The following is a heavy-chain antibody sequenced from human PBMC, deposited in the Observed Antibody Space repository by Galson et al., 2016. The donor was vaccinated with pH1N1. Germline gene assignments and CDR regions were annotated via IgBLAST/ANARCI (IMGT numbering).Heavy chain of an antibody. V-gene: IGHV4-59*11. CDR2: IYYSGST. D-gene: IGHD3-10*01. J-gene: IGHJ5*02. CDR1: GGSISSHY. CDR3: ARVLWFGELGGGFDP. Sequence: ETLSLTCTVSGGSISSHYLSWIRQPPGKGLGWIGYIYYSGSTNYNPSLKSRVTISVDTSKNQFSLKLSSVTAADTAVYFCARVLWFGELGGGFDPWGQGTLVTVSS.